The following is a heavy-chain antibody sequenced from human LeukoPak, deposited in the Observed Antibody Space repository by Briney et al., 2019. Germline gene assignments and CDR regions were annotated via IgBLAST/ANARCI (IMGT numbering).Heavy chain of an antibody. D-gene: IGHD3-22*01. V-gene: IGHV3-11*01. CDR1: GFTFSDYY. J-gene: IGHJ4*02. CDR3: ASSYYYDSIAYFDY. CDR2: ISSSGSTI. Sequence: PGGSLRLSCAASGFTFSDYYMSWIRQAPGKGLEWVSYISSSGSTIYYADSVKGRFTISRDNAKNSLYLQMNSLRAEDTAVYYCASSYYYDSIAYFDYWGQGTLVTVSS.